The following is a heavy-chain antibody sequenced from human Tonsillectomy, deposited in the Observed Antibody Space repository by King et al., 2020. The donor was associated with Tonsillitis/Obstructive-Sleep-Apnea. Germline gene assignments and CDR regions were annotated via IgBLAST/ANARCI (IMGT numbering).Heavy chain of an antibody. CDR3: ATRLGDLSDAFDI. J-gene: IGHJ3*02. CDR1: GFTFSSYA. Sequence: VQLVESGGGLVQPGGSLRLSCAASGFTFSSYAMHWVRQAPGKGLEYVSAISSNGGSTYYANSVKGRFTISRDNSKNTLYLQMGSLGAEDMAVYYCATRLGDLSDAFDIWGQGTMVTVSS. V-gene: IGHV3-64*01. CDR2: ISSNGGST. D-gene: IGHD6-25*01.